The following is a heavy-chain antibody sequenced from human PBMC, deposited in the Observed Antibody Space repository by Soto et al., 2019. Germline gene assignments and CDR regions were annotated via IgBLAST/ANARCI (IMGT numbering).Heavy chain of an antibody. CDR3: ARDPGSGSYYGWFDP. V-gene: IGHV4-59*01. D-gene: IGHD3-10*01. CDR2: IYYSGST. J-gene: IGHJ5*02. CDR1: GGSISRYY. Sequence: QVQLQESGPGLVKPSETLSLTCTVSGGSISRYYWNWIRQPPGKGLELIGYIYYSGSTNYNPSLKRRVTISVDTSKNQFSLKLSSVTAADTAVYYCARDPGSGSYYGWFDPWGHGTLVTVSS.